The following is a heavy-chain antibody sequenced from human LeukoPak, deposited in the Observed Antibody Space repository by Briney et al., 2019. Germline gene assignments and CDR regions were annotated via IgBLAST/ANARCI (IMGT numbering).Heavy chain of an antibody. CDR1: GYTSPRYG. V-gene: IGHV1-18*01. D-gene: IGHD3-10*01. CDR2: ISAYNGNT. Sequence: ASVKVSCKASGYTSPRYGISWVRQAPGQGLKWMGWISAYNGNTNCAQKLLGRVTLTIESSTGTAYMELRSPISDDTAVYYCASRNYYASGTETGYYFDYWGQGSLVTVSS. CDR3: ASRNYYASGTETGYYFDY. J-gene: IGHJ4*02.